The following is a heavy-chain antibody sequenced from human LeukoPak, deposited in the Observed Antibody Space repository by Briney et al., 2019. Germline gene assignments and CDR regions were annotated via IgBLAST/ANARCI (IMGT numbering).Heavy chain of an antibody. CDR1: GYTFTSYG. V-gene: IGHV1-18*01. J-gene: IGHJ4*02. CDR3: ARVRNCGGGCYPGDY. CDR2: ISAYNGNT. D-gene: IGHD2-21*02. Sequence: GASVKVSCKASGYTFTSYGISWVRQAPGQGLEWMGWISAYNGNTNYAQKLQGRVTVTTDTSTSTAYMELRSLRSDDTAVYYCARVRNCGGGCYPGDYWGQGTLVTVSS.